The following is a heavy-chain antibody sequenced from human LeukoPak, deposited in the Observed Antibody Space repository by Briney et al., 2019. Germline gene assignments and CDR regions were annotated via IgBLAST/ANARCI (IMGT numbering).Heavy chain of an antibody. CDR1: GFTFSSYA. D-gene: IGHD3-22*01. V-gene: IGHV3-23*01. Sequence: GGSLRLSCAASGFTFSSYAMSWVRQAPGKGLEWVSAISGSGGSTHYADSVKGRFTISRDNSKNTLYLQMNSLRAEDTAVYYCAKSSLVITTTGWFDPWGQGTLVTVSS. CDR2: ISGSGGST. J-gene: IGHJ5*02. CDR3: AKSSLVITTTGWFDP.